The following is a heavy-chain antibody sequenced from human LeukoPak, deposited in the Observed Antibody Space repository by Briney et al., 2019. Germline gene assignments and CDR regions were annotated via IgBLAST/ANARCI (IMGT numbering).Heavy chain of an antibody. CDR1: GGTFSNYA. CDR2: IIPILDIA. CDR3: NIVVVPAATPNAFDI. V-gene: IGHV1-69*04. J-gene: IGHJ3*02. D-gene: IGHD2-2*01. Sequence: SVKVSCKASGGTFSNYAISWVRQAPGQGLEWMGRIIPILDIANYAQKFQGRVTITADKSTSTAYMELSSLRSEDTAVYYCNIVVVPAATPNAFDIWGQGTMVTVSS.